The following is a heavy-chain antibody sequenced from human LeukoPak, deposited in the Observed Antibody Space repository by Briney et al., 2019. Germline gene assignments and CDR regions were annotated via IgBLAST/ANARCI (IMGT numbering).Heavy chain of an antibody. V-gene: IGHV3-23*01. CDR3: AKDLGQWLARDAFDI. Sequence: GGSLGLSCAASGFTFSSYAMSWVRQAPGKGLEWVSAISGSGGSTYYADSVKGRFTISRDNSKNTLYLQMNSLRAEDTAVYYCAKDLGQWLARDAFDIWGQGTMVTVSS. CDR1: GFTFSSYA. CDR2: ISGSGGST. J-gene: IGHJ3*02. D-gene: IGHD6-19*01.